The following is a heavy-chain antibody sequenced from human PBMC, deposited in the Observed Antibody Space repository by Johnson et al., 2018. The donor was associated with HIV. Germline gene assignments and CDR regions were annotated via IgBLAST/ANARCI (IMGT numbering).Heavy chain of an antibody. Sequence: VQLVESGGGLVQPGGSLRLSCAASGFTVSSNYMTWVRQGPGRGLEWVSVLSSGGDTYYADSVKGRFTISSDNSKTTLYLQMNSLRAEDTAVYSCARDSYDYVWGSYRHDAFDIWGQGTMVTVSS. CDR2: LSSGGDT. CDR3: ARDSYDYVWGSYRHDAFDI. J-gene: IGHJ3*02. CDR1: GFTVSSNY. V-gene: IGHV3-66*01. D-gene: IGHD3-16*02.